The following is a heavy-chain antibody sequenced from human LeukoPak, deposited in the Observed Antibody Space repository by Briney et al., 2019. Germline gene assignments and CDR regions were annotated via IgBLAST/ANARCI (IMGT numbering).Heavy chain of an antibody. CDR2: IYTSGST. J-gene: IGHJ4*02. CDR1: GGSISSYY. CDR3: ASSKLQYQLTAFIE. D-gene: IGHD4-11*01. V-gene: IGHV4-4*07. Sequence: SETLSLTCTVSGGSISSYYWSWIRQPAGKGLEWIGRIYTSGSTNYNPSLKSRVTMSVDTSKNQFSLKLSSVTAADTAVYYCASSKLQYQLTAFIEWGQGTLVTVSS.